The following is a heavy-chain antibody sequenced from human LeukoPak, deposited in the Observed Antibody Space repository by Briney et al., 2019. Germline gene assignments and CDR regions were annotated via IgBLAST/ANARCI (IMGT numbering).Heavy chain of an antibody. CDR2: INPNSGGT. D-gene: IGHD6-19*01. V-gene: IGHV1-2*02. CDR3: ARGGWLLGYSSYWFDP. J-gene: IGHJ5*02. CDR1: GYTFTGYY. Sequence: ASVKVSCKASGYTFTGYYMHWVRQAPGQGLEWMGWINPNSGGTNYAQKFQGRVTMTRDTSISTAYMELSRLRSDDTAVYYCARGGWLLGYSSYWFDPWGQGTLVTVSS.